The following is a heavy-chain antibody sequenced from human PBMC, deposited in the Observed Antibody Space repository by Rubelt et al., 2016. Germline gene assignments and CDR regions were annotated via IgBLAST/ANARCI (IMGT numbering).Heavy chain of an antibody. Sequence: QVQLVQSGAEVKKPGASVKVSCKASGYTFTGYYMHWVRQAPGQGLEWMGWTTPNSGGTNYAQKFQGRVTMTRDTSVSTAYRELSRLTSDDTAVYYCARGNSGYDYGLDYWGQGTLVTVSS. D-gene: IGHD5-12*01. CDR2: TTPNSGGT. CDR3: ARGNSGYDYGLDY. J-gene: IGHJ4*02. CDR1: GYTFTGYY. V-gene: IGHV1-2*02.